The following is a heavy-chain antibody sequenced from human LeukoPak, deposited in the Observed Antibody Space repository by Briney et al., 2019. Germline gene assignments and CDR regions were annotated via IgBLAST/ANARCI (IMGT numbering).Heavy chain of an antibody. J-gene: IGHJ4*02. D-gene: IGHD3-22*01. CDR2: ISSSSSTI. CDR1: GFTFSSYS. V-gene: IGHV3-48*01. CDR3: GRDRGSSGYYGTDY. Sequence: GGSLRLSCAASGFTFSSYSMNWVRQAPGKGLEWVSYISSSSSTIYYADSVKGRLTISRDNAKNSLYLQMNSLRAEDTAVYYCGRDRGSSGYYGTDYWGQGTLVTVSS.